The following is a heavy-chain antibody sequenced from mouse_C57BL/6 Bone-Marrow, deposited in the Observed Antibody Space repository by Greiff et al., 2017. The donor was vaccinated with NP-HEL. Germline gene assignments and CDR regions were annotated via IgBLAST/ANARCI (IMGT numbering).Heavy chain of an antibody. CDR1: GYTFTSYW. Sequence: QVQLQQPGAELVKPGASVKMSCKASGYTFTSYWITWVKQRPGQGLEWIGDIYPGSGSTNYNEKFKSKATLTVDTSSSTAYMQLSSLTSEDSAVYYCARGNYGSSYEIDYWGQGTTLTVSS. CDR3: ARGNYGSSYEIDY. CDR2: IYPGSGST. D-gene: IGHD1-1*01. J-gene: IGHJ2*01. V-gene: IGHV1-55*01.